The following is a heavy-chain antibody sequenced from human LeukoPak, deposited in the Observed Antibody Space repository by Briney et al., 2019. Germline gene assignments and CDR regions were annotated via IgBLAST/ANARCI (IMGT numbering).Heavy chain of an antibody. J-gene: IGHJ6*03. CDR3: AKTVPAAIDYYYYYMDV. CDR2: ISYDGSNK. Sequence: PGGSLRLSCAASGFTFSSYAMHWVRQAPGKGLEWVAVISYDGSNKYYADSVKGRFTISRDNSKNTLYLQMNSLRAEDTAVYYCAKTVPAAIDYYYYYMDVWGKGTTVTVSS. D-gene: IGHD2-2*02. V-gene: IGHV3-30-3*02. CDR1: GFTFSSYA.